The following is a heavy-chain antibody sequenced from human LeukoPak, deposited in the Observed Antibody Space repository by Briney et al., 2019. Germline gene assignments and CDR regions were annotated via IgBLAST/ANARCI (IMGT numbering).Heavy chain of an antibody. CDR2: AYSGGNT. CDR3: ARDRSGYEYLDL. D-gene: IGHD5-12*01. CDR1: GFTVSSSH. Sequence: PGGSLRLSCAASGFTVSSSHMSWVRQAPGQGLEWVSIAYSGGNTFYADSVKGRFTIFRDNSNTLYLQMNSLRVEDTAVYYCARDRSGYEYLDLWGQGTLLTVSS. V-gene: IGHV3-66*01. J-gene: IGHJ4*02.